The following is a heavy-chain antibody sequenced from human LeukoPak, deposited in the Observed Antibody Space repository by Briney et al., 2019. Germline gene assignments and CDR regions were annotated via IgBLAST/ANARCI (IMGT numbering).Heavy chain of an antibody. Sequence: ALVKVSCKASGYTFTSYGISSVRQAPGQGHEWMGWISAYNGNTNYAQKLQGRVTMTTDTSTSTAYMELRSLRSDDTAVYYCARDHGYGYVWGSYRSVAESPDYWGQGTLVTVSS. CDR3: ARDHGYGYVWGSYRSVAESPDY. J-gene: IGHJ4*02. V-gene: IGHV1-18*01. D-gene: IGHD3-16*02. CDR1: GYTFTSYG. CDR2: ISAYNGNT.